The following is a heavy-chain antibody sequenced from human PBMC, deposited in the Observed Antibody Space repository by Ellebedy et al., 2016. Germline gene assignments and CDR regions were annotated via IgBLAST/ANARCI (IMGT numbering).Heavy chain of an antibody. CDR1: GYTFTSYY. D-gene: IGHD1-1*01. CDR3: ARVPGYNWNDAPYAFDI. Sequence: ASVKVSXKASGYTFTSYYMHWVRQAPGQGREWMGIINPSGGSTNYAQKFQGRVTITADESTSTAYMELGSLRSEDTAVYYCARVPGYNWNDAPYAFDIWGQGTMVTVSS. J-gene: IGHJ3*02. CDR2: INPSGGST. V-gene: IGHV1-46*01.